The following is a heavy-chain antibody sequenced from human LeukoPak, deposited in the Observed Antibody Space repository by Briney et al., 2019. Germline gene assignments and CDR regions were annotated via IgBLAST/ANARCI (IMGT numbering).Heavy chain of an antibody. J-gene: IGHJ6*03. D-gene: IGHD3-10*01. CDR3: ARSYGSGTYYYMDV. Sequence: SETLSLTCTVSGYSISSGYYWGWIRQPPGKGLEWIGSIYHSGSTYYNPSLKSRVTMSVDTSKNQFSLKLSSVTAADTAVYYCARSYGSGTYYYMDVWGKGTTVTISS. CDR2: IYHSGST. V-gene: IGHV4-38-2*02. CDR1: GYSISSGYY.